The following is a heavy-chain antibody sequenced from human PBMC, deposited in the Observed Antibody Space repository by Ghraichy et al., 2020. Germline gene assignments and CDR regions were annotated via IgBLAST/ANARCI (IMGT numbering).Heavy chain of an antibody. Sequence: GGSLRLSCAASGFTFSRYAMSWVRQAPGKGLEWVSAISGSGGSTYYADSVKGRFTISRDNSKNTLYLQMNSLRAEDTAVYYCATADFWSGYQVVFRTDYWGQGILVTVSA. V-gene: IGHV3-23*01. D-gene: IGHD3-3*01. CDR2: ISGSGGST. CDR1: GFTFSRYA. CDR3: ATADFWSGYQVVFRTDY. J-gene: IGHJ4*02.